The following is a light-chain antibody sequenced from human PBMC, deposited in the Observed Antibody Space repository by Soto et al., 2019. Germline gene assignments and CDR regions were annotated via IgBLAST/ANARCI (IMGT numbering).Light chain of an antibody. J-gene: IGLJ1*01. V-gene: IGLV2-18*02. CDR3: CSFTSSNTYV. CDR1: SSDVGSYNR. CDR2: EVS. Sequence: QSVLTQPPSVSGSPGQSVTISCTGTSSDVGSYNRVSWYQQPPGTAPKVIIYEVSNRPSGVPDRFSGSKSGNTASLTISGLQPEDEADYYCCSFTSSNTYVFGTGTKVTVL.